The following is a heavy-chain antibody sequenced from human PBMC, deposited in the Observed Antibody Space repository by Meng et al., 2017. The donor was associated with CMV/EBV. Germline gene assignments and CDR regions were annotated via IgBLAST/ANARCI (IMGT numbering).Heavy chain of an antibody. CDR2: IIPILGIA. CDR1: GGTFSSYA. J-gene: IGHJ4*02. V-gene: IGHV1-69*10. Sequence: SVKVSCKASGGTFSSYAISWVRQAPGQGLEWMGGIIPILGIANYAQKFQGRVTITADNSTSTAYMELSSLRSEDTAVYYCATGATTSRFRVDYWGQGTLVTVSS. CDR3: ATGATTSRFRVDY. D-gene: IGHD2-2*01.